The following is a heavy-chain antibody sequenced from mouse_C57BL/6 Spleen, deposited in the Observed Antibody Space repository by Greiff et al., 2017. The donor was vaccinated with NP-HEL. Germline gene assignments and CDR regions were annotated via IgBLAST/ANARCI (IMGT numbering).Heavy chain of an antibody. J-gene: IGHJ4*01. CDR2: IDPSDSET. D-gene: IGHD2-4*01. CDR1: GYTFTSYW. CDR3: AREDDYSYAMDY. V-gene: IGHV1-52*01. Sequence: QVQLQQPGAELVRPGSSVKLSCKASGYTFTSYWMHWVKQRPIQGLEWIGNIDPSDSETHYNQKFKDKATLTVDKSSSTAYMQLSSLTSEDSAVYYCAREDDYSYAMDYWGQGTSVTVSS.